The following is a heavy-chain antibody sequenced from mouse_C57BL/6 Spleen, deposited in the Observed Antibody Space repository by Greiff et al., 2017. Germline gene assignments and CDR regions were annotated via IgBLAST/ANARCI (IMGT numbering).Heavy chain of an antibody. D-gene: IGHD1-1*01. V-gene: IGHV1-26*01. CDR3: ARFTVPLDY. J-gene: IGHJ2*01. CDR2: INPNNGGT. Sequence: EVQLQQSGPELVKPGASVKISCKASGYTFTDYYMNWVKQSHGKSLEWIGDINPNNGGTSYNQKFKGKATLTVDKSSSTAYMELRSLTSEDSAVYYCARFTVPLDYWGQGTTLTVSS. CDR1: GYTFTDYY.